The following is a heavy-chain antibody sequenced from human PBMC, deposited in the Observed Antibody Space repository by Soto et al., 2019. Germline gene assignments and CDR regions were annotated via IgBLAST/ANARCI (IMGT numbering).Heavy chain of an antibody. V-gene: IGHV4-30-4*08. J-gene: IGHJ4*02. CDR1: GGSISSGDSY. CDR2: IYYSGST. Sequence: SETLSLTSTVSGGSISSGDSYWSWIRQPPGKGLEWIGYIYYSGSTYYNPSLKSRVTISVDTSKYQFSLKLSSVTAADTAVYYCARDADYYDSSGYYPLLLWGQGTLVTVSS. D-gene: IGHD3-22*01. CDR3: ARDADYYDSSGYYPLLL.